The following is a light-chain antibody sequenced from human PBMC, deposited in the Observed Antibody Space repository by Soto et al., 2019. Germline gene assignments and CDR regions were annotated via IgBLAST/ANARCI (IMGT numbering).Light chain of an antibody. V-gene: IGKV1-6*01. J-gene: IGKJ4*02. CDR1: QSIRNE. CDR3: QHSNSFPHT. CDR2: AAS. Sequence: AIPMSRSPSSLSASVGDRVTITCRASQSIRNELGWYQQKPGKAPKLLIYAASSLQSGVPSRFSGSGSGTDFTLTISSLQPEDFATYYCQHSNSFPHTFGGGTKVDI.